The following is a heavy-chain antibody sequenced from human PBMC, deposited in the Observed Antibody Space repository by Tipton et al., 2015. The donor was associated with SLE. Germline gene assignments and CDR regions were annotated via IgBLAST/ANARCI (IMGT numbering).Heavy chain of an antibody. CDR3: ARAPRLTGDPDYYYYMDV. J-gene: IGHJ6*03. CDR1: GFTFSSYA. V-gene: IGHV3-30*04. CDR2: ISYDGSNK. Sequence: AVSGFTFSSYAMHWVRQAPGKGLEWVAVISYDGSNKYYADSVKGRFTISRDNSKNTLYLQMNSLRAEDTAVYYCARAPRLTGDPDYYYYMDVWGKGTTVTVSS. D-gene: IGHD7-27*01.